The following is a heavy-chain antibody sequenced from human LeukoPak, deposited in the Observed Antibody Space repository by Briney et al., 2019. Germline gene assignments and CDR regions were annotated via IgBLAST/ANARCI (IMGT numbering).Heavy chain of an antibody. J-gene: IGHJ4*02. Sequence: GGSLRLSCAASGFTVSSNYMSWIRQAPGKGLEWVSYISSSGSTIYYADSVKGRFTISRDNAKNSLYLQMNSLRAEDTAVYYCARDPNYYDSSGSFDYWGQGTLVTVSS. V-gene: IGHV3-11*01. CDR2: ISSSGSTI. CDR3: ARDPNYYDSSGSFDY. D-gene: IGHD3-22*01. CDR1: GFTVSSNY.